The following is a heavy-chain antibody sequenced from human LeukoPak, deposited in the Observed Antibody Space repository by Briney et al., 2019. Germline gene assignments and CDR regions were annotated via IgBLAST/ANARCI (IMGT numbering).Heavy chain of an antibody. CDR1: GFTVSSNY. V-gene: IGHV3-66*01. CDR2: IYSGGST. Sequence: GGSLRLSCAASGFTVSSNYMSWVRQAPGKGLEWVSVIYSGGSTYYADSVKGRFTIPRDNSKNTLYLQMNSLRAEDTAVYYCAREGQWLVSDAFDIWGQGTMVTVSS. D-gene: IGHD6-19*01. CDR3: AREGQWLVSDAFDI. J-gene: IGHJ3*02.